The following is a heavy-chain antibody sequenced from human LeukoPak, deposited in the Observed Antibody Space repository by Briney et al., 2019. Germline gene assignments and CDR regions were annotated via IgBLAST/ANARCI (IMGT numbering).Heavy chain of an antibody. CDR3: AKDLITMVRGLNFDY. Sequence: PGGSLRLSCAASGFTFSTYAMSWVRQAPGKGLEWVSSISGSGGGTYYADSVKGRFTIFRDNSKNTLYLQMNSLRAEDTAVYYCAKDLITMVRGLNFDYWGQGTLVTVSS. CDR2: ISGSGGGT. J-gene: IGHJ4*02. CDR1: GFTFSTYA. V-gene: IGHV3-23*01. D-gene: IGHD3-10*01.